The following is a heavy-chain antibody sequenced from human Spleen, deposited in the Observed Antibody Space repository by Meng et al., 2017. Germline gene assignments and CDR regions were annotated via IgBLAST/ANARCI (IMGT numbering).Heavy chain of an antibody. CDR2: INSDGSET. J-gene: IGHJ5*02. CDR1: GFAFSAYR. V-gene: IGHV3-74*01. Sequence: VESGGALVQPGGSLRLPCEAFGFAFSAYRMHWVRQGPAKGLEWVSRINSDGSETIYADSVKGRFTISRDNAKNTLYLQLNSLRVEDMAIYSCARDEGFDPWGQGTLVTVSS. CDR3: ARDEGFDP.